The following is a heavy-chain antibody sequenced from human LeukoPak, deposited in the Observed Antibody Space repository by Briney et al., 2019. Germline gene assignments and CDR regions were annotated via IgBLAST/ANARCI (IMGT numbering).Heavy chain of an antibody. V-gene: IGHV3-74*01. CDR1: GFTFSTYW. CDR2: INSDGSIS. CDR3: ARGLQWLVPFDY. D-gene: IGHD6-19*01. J-gene: IGHJ4*02. Sequence: PGGSLRLSCAASGFTFSTYWMHWARHAPGKGLVWVSRINSDGSISAYGDSVKGRFTISRDNAKNSLYLQMNSLRAEDTAVYYCARGLQWLVPFDYWGQGTLVTVSS.